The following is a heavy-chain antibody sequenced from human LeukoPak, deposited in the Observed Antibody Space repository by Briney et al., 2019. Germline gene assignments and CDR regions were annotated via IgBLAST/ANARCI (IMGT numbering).Heavy chain of an antibody. CDR1: GYSFTSYG. CDR2: ISTYDGDA. CDR3: AKLKPRNAFDI. V-gene: IGHV1-18*01. Sequence: GASVKVSCKASGYSFTSYGITWVRQAPGQGLEWMGWISTYDGDANYAQQLQGRVTITADESTSTAYMELSSLRSEDTAVYYCAKLKPRNAFDIWGQGTMVTVSS. D-gene: IGHD1-26*01. J-gene: IGHJ3*02.